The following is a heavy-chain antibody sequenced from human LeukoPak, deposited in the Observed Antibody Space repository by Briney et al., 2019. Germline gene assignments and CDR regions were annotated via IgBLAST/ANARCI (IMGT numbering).Heavy chain of an antibody. CDR1: GGSISSSTYF. Sequence: PSETLSLTCSVSGGSISSSTYFWGWIRQPPGKGLEFIASIHSNGNSYFNPSLKSRVTSSLGTSKNQFSLKLTSVTAADTAVYHCARLDGDRPDHWGQGTLVTVSS. J-gene: IGHJ4*02. D-gene: IGHD4-17*01. CDR3: ARLDGDRPDH. CDR2: IHSNGNS. V-gene: IGHV4-39*07.